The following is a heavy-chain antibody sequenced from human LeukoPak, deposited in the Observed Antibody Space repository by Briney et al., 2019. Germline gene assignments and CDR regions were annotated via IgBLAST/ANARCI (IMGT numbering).Heavy chain of an antibody. CDR2: IYYSGST. CDR3: ARYIPHSGNRNYDFWSGYYSPVDYYYGMDV. J-gene: IGHJ6*02. Sequence: PSETLSLTCTVSGGSISSYYWSWIRQLPGKGLEWIGYIYYSGSTNYNPSLKSRVTISVDTSKNQFSLKLSSVTAADTAVYYCARYIPHSGNRNYDFWSGYYSPVDYYYGMDVWGQGTTVTVSS. V-gene: IGHV4-59*01. CDR1: GGSISSYY. D-gene: IGHD3-3*01.